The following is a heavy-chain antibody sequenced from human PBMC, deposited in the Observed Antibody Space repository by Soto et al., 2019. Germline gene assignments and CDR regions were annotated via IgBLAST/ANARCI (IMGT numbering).Heavy chain of an antibody. CDR1: GYTFTTYY. CDR2: INPSGGST. CDR3: AGESFSDGAYPCDAMDV. D-gene: IGHD3-3*01. V-gene: IGHV1-46*01. J-gene: IGHJ6*02. Sequence: GAAGKVSCKASGYTFTTYYMHWVRQAPGQGLEWVGVINPSGGSTTYAQKFQGRVSMARDTSTSTVYMELSSLRSEDTAVYYCAGESFSDGAYPCDAMDVWGQRTTVIVYS.